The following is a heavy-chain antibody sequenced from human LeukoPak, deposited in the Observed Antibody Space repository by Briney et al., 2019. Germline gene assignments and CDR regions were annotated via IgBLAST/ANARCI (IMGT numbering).Heavy chain of an antibody. CDR1: GYTFTSYG. V-gene: IGHV1-2*02. CDR3: ARDEESSGGSMDV. Sequence: GASVKVSCKASGYTFTSYGISWVRQAPGQGLEWMGWINPNSGGTNYAQKFQGRVTMTRDTSISTAYMELSRLRSDDTAVYYCARDEESSGGSMDVWGQGTTVTVSS. D-gene: IGHD2-15*01. J-gene: IGHJ6*02. CDR2: INPNSGGT.